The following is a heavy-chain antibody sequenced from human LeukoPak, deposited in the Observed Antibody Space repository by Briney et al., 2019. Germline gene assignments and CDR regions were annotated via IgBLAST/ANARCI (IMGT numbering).Heavy chain of an antibody. J-gene: IGHJ4*02. Sequence: GGSLRLSCAASGFTFNSYGMHWVRQAPGKGLDWVAFIRYDGSIKHYADSVKGRFTISRDNSKNTVSLQMNSLRPEDTAVYYCGKGASTSGWPDYWGQGTLVTVSS. CDR3: GKGASTSGWPDY. CDR1: GFTFNSYG. CDR2: IRYDGSIK. D-gene: IGHD6-19*01. V-gene: IGHV3-30*02.